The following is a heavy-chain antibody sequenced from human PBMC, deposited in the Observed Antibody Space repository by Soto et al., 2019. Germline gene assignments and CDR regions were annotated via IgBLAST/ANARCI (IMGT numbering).Heavy chain of an antibody. CDR2: IQSGGTT. CDR1: GFTVSSKY. J-gene: IGHJ6*04. CDR3: ARDDVLCDGGSCYGVPRDV. V-gene: IGHV3-66*01. D-gene: IGHD2-15*01. Sequence: EVQLVESGGGLVQPGGSLRLSCAASGFTVSSKYMSWVRQAPGKGLEWVSLIQSGGTTYYADSVKGRFTISRDSSENKLPLQMDSLRAEDTAVYYCARDDVLCDGGSCYGVPRDVWGKGTTVTVSS.